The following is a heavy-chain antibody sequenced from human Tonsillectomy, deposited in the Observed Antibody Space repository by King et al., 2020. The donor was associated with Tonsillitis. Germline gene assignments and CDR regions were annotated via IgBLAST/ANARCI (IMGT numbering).Heavy chain of an antibody. CDR3: AQDRPPNYYYYYGMDV. CDR2: ISGSGGST. CDR1: GFTFSSYA. J-gene: IGHJ6*02. V-gene: IGHV3-23*04. Sequence: VQLVESGGGLVQPGGSLRLSCAASGFTFSSYAMSWVRQAPGKGLEWVSAISGSGGSTYYADSVKGRFTISRDNSKNTLYLQMNSLRAEDTAVYYCAQDRPPNYYYYYGMDVWGHGTTVTVSS.